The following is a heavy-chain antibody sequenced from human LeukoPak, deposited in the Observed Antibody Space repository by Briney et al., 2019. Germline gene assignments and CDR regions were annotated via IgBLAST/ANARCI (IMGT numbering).Heavy chain of an antibody. CDR3: ARGRVIKGGYDFWSGYYRGINWFDP. CDR1: GYTFTCYY. J-gene: IGHJ5*02. V-gene: IGHV1-2*06. D-gene: IGHD3-3*01. CDR2: INPNSGGT. Sequence: GASVKVSCKASGYTFTCYYMHWVRQAPGQGLEWMGRINPNSGGTNYAQKFQGRVTMTRDTSISTAYMELSSLRSEDTAVYYCARGRVIKGGYDFWSGYYRGINWFDPWGQGTLVTVSS.